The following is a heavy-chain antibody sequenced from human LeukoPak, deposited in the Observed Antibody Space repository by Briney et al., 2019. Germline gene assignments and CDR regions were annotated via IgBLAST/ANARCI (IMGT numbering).Heavy chain of an antibody. CDR2: ISERGGST. V-gene: IGHV3-23*01. CDR3: AKRGVVIRGILIIGYHQEAYHYDF. D-gene: IGHD3-10*01. CDR1: GISLSNYA. J-gene: IGHJ4*02. Sequence: PGGSLRLSCVVSGISLSNYATTWVRQAPGRGLEWVSYISERGGSTTYADSVKGRFTISRDTSLNTLYLQMNNLRGEDTAVYFCAKRGVVIRGILIIGYHQEAYHYDFWGQGVLVTVSS.